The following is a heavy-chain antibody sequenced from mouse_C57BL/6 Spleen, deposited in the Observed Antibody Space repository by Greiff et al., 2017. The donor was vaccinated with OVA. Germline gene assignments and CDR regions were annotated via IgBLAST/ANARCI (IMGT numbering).Heavy chain of an antibody. Sequence: VQLQESGAELARPGASVKLSCKASGYTFTSYGISWVKQRTGQGLEWIGEIYPRSGNTYYNEKFKGKATLTADKSSSTAYMELRSLTSEDSAVYFCARGGSSGALYYFDYWGQGTTLTVSS. CDR3: ARGGSSGALYYFDY. D-gene: IGHD3-2*02. J-gene: IGHJ2*01. CDR2: IYPRSGNT. CDR1: GYTFTSYG. V-gene: IGHV1-81*01.